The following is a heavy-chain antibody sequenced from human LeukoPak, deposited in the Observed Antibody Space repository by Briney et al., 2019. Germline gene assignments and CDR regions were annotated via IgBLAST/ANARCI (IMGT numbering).Heavy chain of an antibody. CDR1: GGSIKSNNW. V-gene: IGHV4-4*02. CDR2: IYHSGST. CDR3: ARWRTRWLHPSGFDY. Sequence: PSETLSLTCAVSGGSIKSNNWWSWVRQPPGKGLEWIGEIYHSGSTNYNPSLKSRVTISVDTSKNQFSLKLSSVTAADTAVYYCARWRTRWLHPSGFDYWGQGTLVTVSS. D-gene: IGHD5-24*01. J-gene: IGHJ4*02.